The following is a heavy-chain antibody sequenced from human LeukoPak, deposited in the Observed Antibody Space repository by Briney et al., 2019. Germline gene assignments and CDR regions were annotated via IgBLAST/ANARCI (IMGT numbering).Heavy chain of an antibody. D-gene: IGHD6-19*01. V-gene: IGHV3-33*08. J-gene: IGHJ4*02. CDR2: IWYDGSNK. CDR1: GFTFSSYA. Sequence: GGSLRLSCAASGFTFSSYAMSWVRQAPGKGLEWVAVIWYDGSNKYYADSVKGRFTISRDNSKNTLYLQMNSLRAEDTAVYYCARDIRTGYSSGLVDYWGQGTLVTVSS. CDR3: ARDIRTGYSSGLVDY.